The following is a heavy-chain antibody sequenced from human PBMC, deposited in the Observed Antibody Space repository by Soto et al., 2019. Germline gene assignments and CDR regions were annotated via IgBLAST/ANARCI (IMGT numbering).Heavy chain of an antibody. Sequence: SETLSLTCTVSGGSISREYWSWIRQPPGKELEWIGYIYYSGSTNYNPSLKSRVIISVDTSKDQFSLSLTSVTAADTAVYYCARWAPGSRHFYYWGQGTLVTVSS. V-gene: IGHV4-59*01. CDR3: ARWAPGSRHFYY. J-gene: IGHJ4*02. D-gene: IGHD3-10*01. CDR1: GGSISREY. CDR2: IYYSGST.